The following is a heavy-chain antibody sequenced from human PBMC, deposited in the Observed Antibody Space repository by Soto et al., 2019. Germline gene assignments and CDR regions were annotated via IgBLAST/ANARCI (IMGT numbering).Heavy chain of an antibody. CDR3: ARGNSPFTTH. J-gene: IGHJ4*02. V-gene: IGHV3-48*03. CDR1: EFSFSSHE. CDR2: ITTTGTTR. D-gene: IGHD2-2*01. Sequence: GGSLRLSCAASEFSFSSHEMNWVRQAPGKGLEWISYITTTGTTRYYADSVRGRFTISRDNAKNSLYLQMNSLRAEDTAVYYCARGNSPFTTHWGQGTLVTVSS.